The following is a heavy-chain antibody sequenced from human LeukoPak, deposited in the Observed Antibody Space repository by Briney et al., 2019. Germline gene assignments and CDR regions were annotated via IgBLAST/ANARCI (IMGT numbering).Heavy chain of an antibody. J-gene: IGHJ4*02. Sequence: SETLSLTCAVYGGSFSGYYWSWIRQPPGKGLEWIGEINHSGSTNYNPSLKSRVTISVDTSKNQFSLKLSSVTAADTAVYYCVRAYDYWGQGTLVTVSS. CDR1: GGSFSGYY. V-gene: IGHV4-34*01. CDR3: VRAYDY. CDR2: INHSGST.